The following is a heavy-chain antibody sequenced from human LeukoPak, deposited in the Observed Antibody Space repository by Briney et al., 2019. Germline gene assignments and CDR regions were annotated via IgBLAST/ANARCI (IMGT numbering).Heavy chain of an antibody. CDR2: INYSGST. CDR3: ARRPPPSPITMIRGVRNTKYYFDS. V-gene: IGHV4-34*01. CDR1: GGSFSGYY. Sequence: SETLSLTCAVYGGSFSGYYWSWIRQPPGKGLECIGEINYSGSTNYNPSLKSRVTISGDTSKHQFSLKLSSVTAADTAVYYCARRPPPSPITMIRGVRNTKYYFDSWGQGTLVTVSS. J-gene: IGHJ4*02. D-gene: IGHD3-10*01.